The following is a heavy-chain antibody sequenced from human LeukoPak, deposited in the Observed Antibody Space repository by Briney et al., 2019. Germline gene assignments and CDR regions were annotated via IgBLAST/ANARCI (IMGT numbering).Heavy chain of an antibody. V-gene: IGHV1-46*01. CDR2: INPSGGST. Sequence: ASVKVSCKASGYTFTSYYMHWVRQAPGQGLEWMGIINPSGGSTSYAQKFQGRVTMTRDMSTSTVYMELISLRSEDTAVYYCARDGQNSSSTANWFDPWGQGTLVTVSS. D-gene: IGHD6-6*01. CDR1: GYTFTSYY. CDR3: ARDGQNSSSTANWFDP. J-gene: IGHJ5*02.